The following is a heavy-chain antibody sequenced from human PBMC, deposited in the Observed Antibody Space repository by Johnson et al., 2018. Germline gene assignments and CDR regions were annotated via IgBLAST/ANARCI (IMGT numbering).Heavy chain of an antibody. J-gene: IGHJ3*02. CDR3: ARDRIPDYGDYRDAFDI. Sequence: VQLGEAGGGLVQHGGSLRLSCAASGFTFSSYWMHWVRQAPGKGLVWVSRINSDGSNPNDAVPVKGRFTIARDNAKNTLFMQMNRLMAEDTAVYYCARDRIPDYGDYRDAFDIWGQGTMVTVSS. CDR2: INSDGSNP. V-gene: IGHV3-74*01. CDR1: GFTFSSYW. D-gene: IGHD4-17*01.